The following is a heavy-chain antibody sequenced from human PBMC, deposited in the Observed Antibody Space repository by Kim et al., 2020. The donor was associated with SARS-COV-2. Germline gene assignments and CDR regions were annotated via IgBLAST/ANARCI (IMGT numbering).Heavy chain of an antibody. Sequence: GGSLRLSCAASGFTFSSYGMHWVRQAPGKGLEWVAVIWYDGSNKYYADSVKGRFTISRDNSKNTLYLQMNSLRAEDTAVYYCARGGYYDSSGYYPTYFDYWGQGTLVTVSS. CDR3: ARGGYYDSSGYYPTYFDY. CDR2: IWYDGSNK. J-gene: IGHJ4*02. D-gene: IGHD3-22*01. V-gene: IGHV3-33*01. CDR1: GFTFSSYG.